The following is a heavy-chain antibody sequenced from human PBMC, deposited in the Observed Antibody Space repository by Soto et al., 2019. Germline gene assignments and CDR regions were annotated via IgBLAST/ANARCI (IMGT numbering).Heavy chain of an antibody. D-gene: IGHD4-17*01. J-gene: IGHJ6*01. CDR2: MYHSGST. V-gene: IGHV4-4*02. Sequence: PSETLSVTCAFSDGSISISNWGSCFRQPPVKGLEWIVEMYHSGSTNYNPSLKSRVTISVDKSKNQFSLKLSSVTAAETAVYYCARGATVVTTRSGLHNYYYYGMDVWGQGTTVTVSS. CDR1: DGSISISNW. CDR3: ARGATVVTTRSGLHNYYYYGMDV.